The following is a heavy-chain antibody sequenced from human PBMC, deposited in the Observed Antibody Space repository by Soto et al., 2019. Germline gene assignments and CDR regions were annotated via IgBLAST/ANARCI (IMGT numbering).Heavy chain of an antibody. J-gene: IGHJ4*02. V-gene: IGHV1-8*01. Sequence: QVQLVQSGAEVKKPGASVKVSCKASGYTFTSYDINWVRQATGQGLEWMGWMNPNSGNTGYAKKSQGRVTVTRNTSISTAYMELCSLRWEATAVSYCARERAVAGFDYWGQGTLVTVSS. CDR3: ARERAVAGFDY. CDR1: GYTFTSYD. CDR2: MNPNSGNT. D-gene: IGHD6-19*01.